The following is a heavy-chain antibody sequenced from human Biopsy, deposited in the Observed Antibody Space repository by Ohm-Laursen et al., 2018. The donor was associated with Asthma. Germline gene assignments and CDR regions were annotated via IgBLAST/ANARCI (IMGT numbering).Heavy chain of an antibody. V-gene: IGHV4-39*01. D-gene: IGHD3-22*01. CDR1: GGSITSSSYY. Sequence: GTLSLTCTVSGGSITSSSYYWGWIRQPPGKGMEWIGSMYHSGSPYYHLSLKSRATISVDTSKNRLSLKMSSVTAADTAVYFCVRHQYSSSWSTFDYWGQGALVTVSS. CDR2: MYHSGSP. J-gene: IGHJ4*02. CDR3: VRHQYSSSWSTFDY.